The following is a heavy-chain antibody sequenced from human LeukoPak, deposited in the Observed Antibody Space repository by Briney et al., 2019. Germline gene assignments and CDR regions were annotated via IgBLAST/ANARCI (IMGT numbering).Heavy chain of an antibody. V-gene: IGHV4-30-4*01. D-gene: IGHD3-22*01. CDR3: ARVVITGDFDY. CDR1: GGSISSGDYY. Sequence: SETPSLTCTVSGGSISSGDYYWSWIRQPPGKGLEWIGYIYYSGSTYYNPSLKSRVTISVDTSKNQFSLKLSSVTAADTAVYYCARVVITGDFDYWGQGTLVTVSS. J-gene: IGHJ4*02. CDR2: IYYSGST.